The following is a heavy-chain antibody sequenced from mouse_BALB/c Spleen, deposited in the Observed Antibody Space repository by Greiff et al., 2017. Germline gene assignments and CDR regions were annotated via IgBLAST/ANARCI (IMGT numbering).Heavy chain of an antibody. V-gene: IGHV1-5*01. CDR2: IYPGNSDT. CDR3: TVRRYYAMDY. Sequence: EVKLVESGTVLARPGASVKMSCKASGYSFTSYWMHWVKQRPGQGLEWIGAIYPGNSDTSYNQKFKGKAKLTAVTSASTAYMELSSLTNEDSAVYYCTVRRYYAMDYWGQGTSVTVSS. CDR1: GYSFTSYW. D-gene: IGHD2-14*01. J-gene: IGHJ4*01.